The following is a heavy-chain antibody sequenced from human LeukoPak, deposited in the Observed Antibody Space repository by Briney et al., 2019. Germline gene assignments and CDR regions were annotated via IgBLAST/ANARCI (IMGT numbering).Heavy chain of an antibody. CDR3: ARGRTPGYTPY. CDR1: GYTFTSYY. Sequence: ASVKVSCKASGYTFTSYYMHWVRQAPGQGLEWMGIITPTRADTNYAQRVQGRVAITRDTSTSTAYMELRSLRSDDTAVYYCARGRTPGYTPYWGQGTLVTVSS. CDR2: ITPTRADT. D-gene: IGHD6-13*01. V-gene: IGHV1-46*01. J-gene: IGHJ4*02.